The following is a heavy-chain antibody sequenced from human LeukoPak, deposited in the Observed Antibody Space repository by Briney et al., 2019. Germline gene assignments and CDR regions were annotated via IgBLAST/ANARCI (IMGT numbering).Heavy chain of an antibody. CDR1: GFTFSKYA. Sequence: GGSLRLSCAASGFTFSKYAMTWVRQAPGKGLEWVSGISGSGGSTYYADSVKGRFTISRDNSKNTLYLQMNSLRAEDTAVYYCAKDVVVTTRGPFDYWGQGTLVTASS. CDR3: AKDVVVTTRGPFDY. J-gene: IGHJ4*02. V-gene: IGHV3-23*01. D-gene: IGHD2-21*02. CDR2: ISGSGGST.